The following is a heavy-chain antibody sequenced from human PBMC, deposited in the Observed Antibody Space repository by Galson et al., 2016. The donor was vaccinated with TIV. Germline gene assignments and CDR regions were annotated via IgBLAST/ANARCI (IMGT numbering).Heavy chain of an antibody. CDR3: ATNDFLSYYFDY. CDR1: GFTFTAYY. D-gene: IGHD3-3*01. V-gene: IGHV3-21*01. CDR2: ISSRGNYI. Sequence: SLRLSCAAPGFTFTAYYMNWVRQAPGKSLEWVSSISSRGNYIYYADSVRGRFTISRDNAAKSLYLQMSSLRAEDTAVYFCATNDFLSYYFDYWGQGTLVTVSS. J-gene: IGHJ4*02.